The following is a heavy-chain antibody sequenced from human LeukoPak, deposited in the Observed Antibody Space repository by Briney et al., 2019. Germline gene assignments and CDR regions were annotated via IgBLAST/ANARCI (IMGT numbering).Heavy chain of an antibody. CDR3: ARLPREGDGYPLYYYYGMDV. J-gene: IGHJ6*02. CDR2: VSNSGST. V-gene: IGHV4-39*01. D-gene: IGHD2-15*01. Sequence: SETLSLTCSLSGGSLSSINHYWAWIRQPPEKGLEWIGSVSNSGSTFYNPSLKGRVTISLDTSKNQFSLRLTSATAADTAVYYCARLPREGDGYPLYYYYGMDVWGHGTTVTVSS. CDR1: GGSLSSINHY.